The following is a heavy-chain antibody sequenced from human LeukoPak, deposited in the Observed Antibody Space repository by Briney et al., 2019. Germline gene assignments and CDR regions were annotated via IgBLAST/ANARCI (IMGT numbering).Heavy chain of an antibody. CDR3: AKEVGMYGTPTLDF. CDR1: GFTFSSYA. D-gene: IGHD1/OR15-1a*01. CDR2: ISGSGGST. V-gene: IGHV3-23*01. J-gene: IGHJ4*02. Sequence: GGFLRLSCAASGFTFSSYAMSWVRQAPGKGLEWVSAISGSGGSTYYADSVKGRFTISRDNSKNTLFLQMNSLRAGDTAVYYCAKEVGMYGTPTLDFWGQGTVVTVSS.